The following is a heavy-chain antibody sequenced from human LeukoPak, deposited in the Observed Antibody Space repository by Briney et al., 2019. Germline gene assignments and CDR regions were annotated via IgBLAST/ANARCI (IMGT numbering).Heavy chain of an antibody. V-gene: IGHV3-7*01. Sequence: GGSLRPSCAASGFTFSDQSMNWVRQAPGKGLEWVANIKEDGSEKYYADSVKGRFVISRNNAKNLLYLQMNGLRAEDTALYYCARDKMTSRPRVYSWFDPWGQGTLVIVSS. D-gene: IGHD6-6*01. CDR1: GFTFSDQS. CDR3: ARDKMTSRPRVYSWFDP. J-gene: IGHJ5*02. CDR2: IKEDGSEK.